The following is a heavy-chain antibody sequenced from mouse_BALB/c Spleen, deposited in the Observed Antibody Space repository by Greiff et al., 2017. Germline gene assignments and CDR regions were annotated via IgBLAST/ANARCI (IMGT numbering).Heavy chain of an antibody. CDR2: IWSGGST. D-gene: IGHD2-14*01. Sequence: QVQLKESGPGLVAPSQSLSITCTVSGFSLTSYGVHWVRQSPGKGLEWLGVIWSGGSTDYNAAFISRLSISKDNSKSQVFFKMNSLQANDTAIYYCARWQVRRGYYAMDYWGQGTSVTVSS. J-gene: IGHJ4*01. CDR1: GFSLTSYG. CDR3: ARWQVRRGYYAMDY. V-gene: IGHV2-2*02.